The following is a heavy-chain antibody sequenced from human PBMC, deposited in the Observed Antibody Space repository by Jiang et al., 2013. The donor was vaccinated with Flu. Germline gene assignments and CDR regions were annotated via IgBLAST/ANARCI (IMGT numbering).Heavy chain of an antibody. CDR2: ISSNGGST. J-gene: IGHJ4*02. V-gene: IGHV3-64D*08. CDR3: VKDPLRVWGSYRYTEYFDY. D-gene: IGHD3-16*02. CDR1: GFTFSSYA. Sequence: GGLVQPGGSLRLSCSASGFTFSSYAMHWVRQAPGKGLEYVSAISSNGGSTYYADSVKGRFTISRDNSKNTLYLQMSSLRAEDTAVYYCVKDPLRVWGSYRYTEYFDYWGQGTLVTVSS.